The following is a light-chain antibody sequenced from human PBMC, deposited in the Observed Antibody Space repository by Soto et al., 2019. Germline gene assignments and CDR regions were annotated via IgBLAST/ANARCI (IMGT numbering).Light chain of an antibody. V-gene: IGKV1-5*03. CDR1: QSISSW. CDR3: QQYNSSPT. CDR2: KAS. J-gene: IGKJ1*01. Sequence: DIQMTQSPSTLSASVGDRVTITCRASQSISSWLAWYQQKPGKPPKLLIYKASSLETGVPSRFSGSGSGTEFTLTISSLQPDDFATYYCQQYNSSPTFGQGTKVEIK.